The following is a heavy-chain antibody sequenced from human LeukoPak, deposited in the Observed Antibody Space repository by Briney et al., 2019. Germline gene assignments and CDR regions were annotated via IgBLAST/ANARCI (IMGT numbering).Heavy chain of an antibody. CDR1: GYTFTSYG. CDR2: ISAYNGNT. CDR3: TRDPLQSSPGHIVVVTAIPFDY. V-gene: IGHV1-18*01. J-gene: IGHJ4*02. D-gene: IGHD2-21*02. Sequence: ASVKVSCKASGYTFTSYGISWVRQAPGQGLEWMGWISAYNGNTNYAQKLQGRVTMTTDTSTSTAYMELRSLRSDDTAVYYCTRDPLQSSPGHIVVVTAIPFDYWGQGTLVTVSS.